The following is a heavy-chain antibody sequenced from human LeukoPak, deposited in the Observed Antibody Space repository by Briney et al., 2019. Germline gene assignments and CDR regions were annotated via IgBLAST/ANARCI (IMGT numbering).Heavy chain of an antibody. CDR1: GFTFSSYA. CDR3: AKDSSSYPGVSFDY. CDR2: ISGSGGST. Sequence: YPGGSLRLSCAASGFTFSSYAMSWVRQAPGKGLEWVSAISGSGGSTYYADSVKGRFTISRDNSKNTLYLQMNSLRAEDTAVYYCAKDSSSYPGVSFDYWGQGTLVTVSS. D-gene: IGHD6-6*01. V-gene: IGHV3-23*01. J-gene: IGHJ4*02.